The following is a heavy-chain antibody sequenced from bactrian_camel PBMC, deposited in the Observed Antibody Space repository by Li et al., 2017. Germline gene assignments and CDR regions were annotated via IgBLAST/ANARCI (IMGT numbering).Heavy chain of an antibody. CDR1: GYSTGGSYC. D-gene: IGHD2*01. CDR2: ISPASGRR. Sequence: VQLVESGGGSVQAGGSLRLTCKASGYSTGGSYCMGWFRQAPGKEREGVATISPASGRRYYGDSVKGRFSISEDNARNWLDLQMDSLEPGDTARYYCAADRRRHGPPSLRPGDYSVWGQGTQVTVS. V-gene: IGHV3S31*01. CDR3: AADRRRHGPPSLRPGDYSV. J-gene: IGHJ4*01.